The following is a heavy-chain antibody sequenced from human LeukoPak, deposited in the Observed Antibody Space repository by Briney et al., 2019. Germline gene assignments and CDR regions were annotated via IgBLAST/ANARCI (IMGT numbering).Heavy chain of an antibody. CDR2: IKQDGSQK. V-gene: IGHV3-7*04. D-gene: IGHD3-10*01. CDR3: TRDLVNY. J-gene: IGHJ4*02. Sequence: TGGSLRLSCAASGFSFTTYWMSWVRQAPGKGLEWVATIKQDGSQKYYVDSVKGRFTISRDNAKKSLYLQMNSLRDEDTAVYYCTRDLVNYGGQGTLVTVSS. CDR1: GFSFTTYW.